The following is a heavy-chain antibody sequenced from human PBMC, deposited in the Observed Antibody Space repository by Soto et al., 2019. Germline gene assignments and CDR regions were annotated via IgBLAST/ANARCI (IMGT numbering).Heavy chain of an antibody. CDR1: GGSISSSSYY. V-gene: IGHV4-39*01. J-gene: IGHJ6*02. Sequence: QLQLQESGPGLVKPSETLSLTCTVSGGSISSSSYYWGWIRQPPGKGVEWIGSFYYSGSTYYNPSLNSRVTISVNTSKYQFSLRLRSVTAADTALYYCARLSFIAVAGRTGDYYYYGMGVWGRGTTVAVSS. CDR2: FYYSGST. CDR3: ARLSFIAVAGRTGDYYYYGMGV. D-gene: IGHD6-19*01.